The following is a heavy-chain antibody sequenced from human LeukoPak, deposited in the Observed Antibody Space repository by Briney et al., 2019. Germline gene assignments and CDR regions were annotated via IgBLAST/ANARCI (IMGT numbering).Heavy chain of an antibody. CDR1: GFTFSTFA. D-gene: IGHD3-10*01. CDR3: VRDVGAVRGEVYFDY. V-gene: IGHV3-21*06. J-gene: IGHJ4*02. Sequence: GGSLRLSCAASGFTFSTFAMHWVRLSPGKGLEWVSSITGSGPYMLYADSVKHRFTISRDNTKNLLYLEINSLRAEDTAMYFCVRDVGAVRGEVYFDYWGQGTLVTVSS. CDR2: ITGSGPYM.